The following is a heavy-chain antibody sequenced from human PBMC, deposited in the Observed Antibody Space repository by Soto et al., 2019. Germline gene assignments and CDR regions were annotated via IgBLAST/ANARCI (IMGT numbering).Heavy chain of an antibody. CDR2: ISGSGATT. J-gene: IGHJ6*02. CDR3: AKGRGGAYYYYGLDV. Sequence: EVQLLESGGGLVQPGESLTLSCAASGFTCNTYAMTWARRAPGKGLEWVSAISGSGATTYVADSVKGRFTISRDNSKDTLYLQMNSLRAEDTAIYYCAKGRGGAYYYYGLDVWGQGTTVTVSS. V-gene: IGHV3-23*01. D-gene: IGHD3-10*01. CDR1: GFTCNTYA.